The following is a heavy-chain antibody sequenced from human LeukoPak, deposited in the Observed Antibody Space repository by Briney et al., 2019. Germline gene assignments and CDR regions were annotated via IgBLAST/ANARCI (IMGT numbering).Heavy chain of an antibody. CDR3: TGQPNYGDYPN. J-gene: IGHJ4*02. V-gene: IGHV3-73*01. Sequence: GGSLRLSCAASGFTFSGSTMHWVRQASGTGVEWVGRIRNKANSYATAYVESVKGRFTISRDDSKNTVYLQMSSLKTEDTAVYYCTGQPNYGDYPNWGQGTLVTVSS. CDR2: IRNKANSYAT. D-gene: IGHD4-17*01. CDR1: GFTFSGST.